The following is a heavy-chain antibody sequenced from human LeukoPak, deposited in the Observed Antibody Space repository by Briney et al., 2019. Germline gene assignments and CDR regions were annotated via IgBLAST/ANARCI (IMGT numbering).Heavy chain of an antibody. CDR1: GDSISSYY. V-gene: IGHV4-4*07. J-gene: IGHJ4*02. Sequence: PSETLSLTCTVPGDSISSYYWSWIRQPAGKGLEWIGRIYTSGSSNYNPSLKSRVTMSVDTSKNQFSLKLSSVTAADTAMYYCARDNVYRAIDYWGRGTLATVSS. D-gene: IGHD1-26*01. CDR2: IYTSGSS. CDR3: ARDNVYRAIDY.